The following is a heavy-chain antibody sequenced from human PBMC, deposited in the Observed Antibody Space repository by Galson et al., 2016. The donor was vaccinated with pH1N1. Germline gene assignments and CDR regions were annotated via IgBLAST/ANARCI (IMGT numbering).Heavy chain of an antibody. CDR2: ISGNNGDS. D-gene: IGHD7-27*01. J-gene: IGHJ4*02. V-gene: IGHV1-18*01. Sequence: SVKVSCKASGFTFTTYGFTWVRQAPGQGLEWMGWISGNNGDSHYAQKVKGRVTVTIDTSTSTAYLEVRGLTSDETAVYYCARKGTGWPLDYWGQGTLVTVSS. CDR3: ARKGTGWPLDY. CDR1: GFTFTTYG.